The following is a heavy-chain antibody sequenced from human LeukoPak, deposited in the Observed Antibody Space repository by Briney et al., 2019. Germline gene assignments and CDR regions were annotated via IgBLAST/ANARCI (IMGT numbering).Heavy chain of an antibody. J-gene: IGHJ5*02. Sequence: GGSLRLSCAASGFIFSTYSMHWVRQAPGKGLVWVSRISSDGATTTYADSVKGRFTISRDNSQNTLYLQMNSLRAEDTAVYYCARAYYYDTWGQGTLVTVSS. V-gene: IGHV3-74*01. CDR2: ISSDGATT. D-gene: IGHD3-22*01. CDR3: ARAYYYDT. CDR1: GFIFSTYS.